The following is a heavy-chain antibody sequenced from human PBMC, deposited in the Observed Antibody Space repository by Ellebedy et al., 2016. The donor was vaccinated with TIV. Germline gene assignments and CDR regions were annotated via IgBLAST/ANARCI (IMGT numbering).Heavy chain of an antibody. V-gene: IGHV4-4*07. D-gene: IGHD3-16*02. CDR3: ARDYQGSESDH. CDR2: IYSSGST. J-gene: IGHJ5*02. Sequence: SETLSLTXTVSGGSSSRDYWTWLRQPAGKGLEWIGRIYSSGSTNYNPSLKSRVTMSVDTSKNQFSLKLSSVTAADTAVYYCARDYQGSESDHWGQGTLVSVSS. CDR1: GGSSSRDY.